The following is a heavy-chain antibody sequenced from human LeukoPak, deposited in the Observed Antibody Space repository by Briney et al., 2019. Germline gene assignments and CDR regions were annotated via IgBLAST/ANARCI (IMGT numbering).Heavy chain of an antibody. CDR1: GYTFTVSY. CDR3: ARDLYSSLPPLDN. V-gene: IGHV1-2*02. CDR2: INPNSGGT. J-gene: IGHJ4*02. Sequence: ASVKVSCKASGYTFTVSYMHWVRQAPGQGLEWMGWINPNSGGTNYAQKFQGRVTMTRDTSISTAYMGLSRLRSDDTAVYYCARDLYSSLPPLDNWGQGTLVTVSS. D-gene: IGHD6-6*01.